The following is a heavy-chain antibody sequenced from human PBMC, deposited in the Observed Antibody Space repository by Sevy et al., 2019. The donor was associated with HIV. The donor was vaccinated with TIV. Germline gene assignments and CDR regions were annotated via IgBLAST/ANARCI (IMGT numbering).Heavy chain of an antibody. CDR3: AKDTDSGSYLNDAFDI. Sequence: GGSLRLSCAASGFTFSSFAMSWVRQTPGKGLEWVSGLNGSGGRTYYPNSVKGRFTISRDNSKNTLYLQMNSLRPEDTAVYYCAKDTDSGSYLNDAFDIWGQGTMVTVSS. CDR1: GFTFSSFA. J-gene: IGHJ3*02. V-gene: IGHV3-23*01. D-gene: IGHD1-26*01. CDR2: LNGSGGRT.